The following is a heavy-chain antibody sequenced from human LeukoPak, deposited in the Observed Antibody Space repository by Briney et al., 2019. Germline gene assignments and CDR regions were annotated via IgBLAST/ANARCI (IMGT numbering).Heavy chain of an antibody. CDR1: GYTFTNHD. J-gene: IGHJ4*02. CDR2: IIPIFGTA. Sequence: ASVKVSCKAPGYTFTNHDINWVRQASGQGLEWMGGIIPIFGTANYAQKFQGRVTITTDESTSTAYMELSSLRSEDTAVYYCARDLHSSGCCWGQGTLVTVSS. D-gene: IGHD6-19*01. CDR3: ARDLHSSGCC. V-gene: IGHV1-69*05.